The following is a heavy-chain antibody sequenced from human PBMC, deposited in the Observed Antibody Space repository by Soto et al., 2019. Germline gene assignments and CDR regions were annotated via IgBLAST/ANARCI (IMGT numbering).Heavy chain of an antibody. J-gene: IGHJ4*02. D-gene: IGHD2-21*02. CDR3: AREDLNCAGDCNSY. Sequence: EVKLVESGGGLVQPGGSLRLSCAASGFTFSRYEMNWVRQAPGKGLEWVSYISSCGDTIYYAESVRGRFTISRDNAENALYLQMNSLSADDTDVYYCAREDLNCAGDCNSYSGPGTLVTVSS. V-gene: IGHV3-48*03. CDR1: GFTFSRYE. CDR2: ISSCGDTI.